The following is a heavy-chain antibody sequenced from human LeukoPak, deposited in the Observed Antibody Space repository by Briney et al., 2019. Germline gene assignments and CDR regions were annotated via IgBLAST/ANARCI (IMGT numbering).Heavy chain of an antibody. J-gene: IGHJ3*02. CDR1: GYTFTSYR. Sequence: ASVKVSCKASGYTFTSYRISWVRQAPGQGLEWMGWINAYNGNTNYAQKLQGRVTMTTDTSTSTAYMELRSLRSDDTAVYYCARDLYDILTGLGGAFDIWGQGTMVTVSS. CDR3: ARDLYDILTGLGGAFDI. D-gene: IGHD3-9*01. CDR2: INAYNGNT. V-gene: IGHV1-18*01.